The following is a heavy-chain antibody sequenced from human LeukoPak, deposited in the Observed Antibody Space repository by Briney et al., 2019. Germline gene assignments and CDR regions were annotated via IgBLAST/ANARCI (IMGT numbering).Heavy chain of an antibody. CDR2: IYDSGST. J-gene: IGHJ4*02. D-gene: IGHD4-17*01. Sequence: SETLSLTCTVSGGSIRSSYYYWGWIRQPPGKGLEWIGSIYDSGSTYYNPSLKSRVTISVDRSKNQFSLKLSSVTAADTAVYYCARVPGIYDYGDYVWGQGTLVTVSS. CDR1: GGSIRSSYYY. CDR3: ARVPGIYDYGDYV. V-gene: IGHV4-39*07.